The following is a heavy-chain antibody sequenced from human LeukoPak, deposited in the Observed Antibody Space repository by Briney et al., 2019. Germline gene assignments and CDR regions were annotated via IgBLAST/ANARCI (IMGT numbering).Heavy chain of an antibody. CDR3: ARTKTNYYGSGSYYGGVYYYYMDV. D-gene: IGHD3-10*01. J-gene: IGHJ6*03. V-gene: IGHV3-11*01. CDR2: ISDSGSNM. Sequence: PGGSLRLSCAASGFTFSDYYMSWIRQAPGKGLGWVSYISDSGSNMYYADSVKGRFTISRDNAKNSLYLQMNSLRAEDTAVYFCARTKTNYYGSGSYYGGVYYYYMDVWGKGTTVTVSS. CDR1: GFTFSDYY.